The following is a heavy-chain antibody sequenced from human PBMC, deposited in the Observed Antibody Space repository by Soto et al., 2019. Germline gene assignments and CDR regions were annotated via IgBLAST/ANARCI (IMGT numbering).Heavy chain of an antibody. D-gene: IGHD1-26*01. CDR2: IYYSGNT. CDR3: ARGRVGATTDYFDY. Sequence: SETLSLTCSVSGGSISRGGYYWSWIRQHPGRGLEWIGYIYYSGNTYYNPSLKSRVTISVDTSKNQLSLKMSAVTAADTAVYYCARGRVGATTDYFDYVGPGTLVNVSS. CDR1: GGSISRGGYY. V-gene: IGHV4-31*03. J-gene: IGHJ4*02.